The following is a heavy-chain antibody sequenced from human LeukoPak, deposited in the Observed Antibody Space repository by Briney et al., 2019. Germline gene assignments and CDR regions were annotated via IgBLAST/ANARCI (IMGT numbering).Heavy chain of an antibody. D-gene: IGHD2-15*01. CDR2: ISVSCGRT. Sequence: SGGSLRLSCAASGFTFSSYAMSWVRQAPGKGLEGGSAISVSCGRTYYVDSVKGRFTISRDNSKNTLSLQMTSLSAEDTAVYYCAKDLGVATADPVDYWGQGTLVTVSS. CDR1: GFTFSSYA. CDR3: AKDLGVATADPVDY. J-gene: IGHJ4*02. V-gene: IGHV3-23*01.